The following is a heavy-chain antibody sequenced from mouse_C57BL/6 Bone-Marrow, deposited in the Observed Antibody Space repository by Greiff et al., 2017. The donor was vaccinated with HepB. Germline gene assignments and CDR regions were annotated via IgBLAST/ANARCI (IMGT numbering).Heavy chain of an antibody. CDR3: ARRAIYYDYDAFAY. J-gene: IGHJ3*01. CDR1: GYAFSSSW. D-gene: IGHD2-4*01. Sequence: QVQLQHSGPELVKPGASVKISCKASGYAFSSSWMNWVKQRPGKGLEWIGRIYPGDGDTNYNGKFKGKATLTADKSSSTAYMQLSSLTSEDSAVYFCARRAIYYDYDAFAYWGQGTLVTVSA. V-gene: IGHV1-82*01. CDR2: IYPGDGDT.